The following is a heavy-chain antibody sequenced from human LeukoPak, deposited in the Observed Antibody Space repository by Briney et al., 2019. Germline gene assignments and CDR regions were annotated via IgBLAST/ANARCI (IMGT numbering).Heavy chain of an antibody. J-gene: IGHJ2*01. V-gene: IGHV4-4*07. CDR1: SGSIDRSY. CDR2: VYTSGSP. Sequence: KSSETLSLTCTISSGSIDRSYWNWIRQSAGRGLEWIGHVYTSGSPNYNPFLKERVTVSLDTSRKQFSLNLTSLTAADTALYFCARAPRVRDFYFDLWGRGALVTVS. CDR3: ARAPRVRDFYFDL. D-gene: IGHD3-3*01.